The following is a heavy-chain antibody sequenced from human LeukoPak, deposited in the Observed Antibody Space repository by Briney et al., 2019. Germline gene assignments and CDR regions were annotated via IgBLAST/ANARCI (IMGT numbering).Heavy chain of an antibody. CDR3: AKDLDDYSNYYFDY. Sequence: GGSLRLSCAASGFTFSSYAMSWARQAPGKGRAWGSASSGSGGSTYYADSVKGRFTISRDNSKNTLYLQMNSLRAEDTAVYYCAKDLDDYSNYYFDYWGQGTLVTVSS. CDR1: GFTFSSYA. D-gene: IGHD4-11*01. J-gene: IGHJ4*02. CDR2: SSGSGGST. V-gene: IGHV3-23*01.